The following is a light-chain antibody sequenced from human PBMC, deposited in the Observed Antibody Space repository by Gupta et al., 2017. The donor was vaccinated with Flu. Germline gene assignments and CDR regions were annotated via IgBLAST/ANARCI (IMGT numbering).Light chain of an antibody. CDR3: QQYNSSPWT. V-gene: IGKV1-5*03. Sequence: PSTLSASVGDRVTIPCRASQSIRSWLDWYQQKPGQAPKLLIYKASSLESGVPLRFSGGGSGTEFTLTISSLQPDDIATYYCQQYNSSPWTFGQGTKVEIK. J-gene: IGKJ1*01. CDR2: KAS. CDR1: QSIRSW.